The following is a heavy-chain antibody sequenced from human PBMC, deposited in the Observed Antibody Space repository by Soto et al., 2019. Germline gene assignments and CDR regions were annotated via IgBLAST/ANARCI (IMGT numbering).Heavy chain of an antibody. Sequence: ASETLSLTCIVSGGSMSGYERAWIRESPARGLQYIGAVSDYTSGDSNPSFRSRVSISMDSSKRQFSLSLHSVTAADTATYYCARLVSAGVNNRHFDIWGQGALVTVSS. CDR1: GGSMSGYE. CDR2: VSDYTSG. CDR3: ARLVSAGVNNRHFDI. J-gene: IGHJ5*02. D-gene: IGHD1-1*01. V-gene: IGHV4-59*08.